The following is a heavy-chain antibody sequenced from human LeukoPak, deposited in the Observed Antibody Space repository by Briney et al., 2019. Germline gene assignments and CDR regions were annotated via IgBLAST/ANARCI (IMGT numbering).Heavy chain of an antibody. CDR2: ISASASST. CDR1: GFIFSTYA. Sequence: PGGSLRLSCAASGFIFSTYAMSWVRQAPGMGLESVSAISASASSTYYADSVRGRFTISRDNSKNTLYLQMNSLRAEDTAVYYCAKGGVGDYAEFDYWGQGTLVTVSS. V-gene: IGHV3-23*01. D-gene: IGHD4-17*01. CDR3: AKGGVGDYAEFDY. J-gene: IGHJ4*02.